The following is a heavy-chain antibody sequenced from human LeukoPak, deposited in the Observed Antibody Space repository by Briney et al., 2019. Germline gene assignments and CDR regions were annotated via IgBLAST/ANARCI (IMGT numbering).Heavy chain of an antibody. D-gene: IGHD4-17*01. J-gene: IGHJ4*02. CDR3: ARDYGDPVYFDY. Sequence: SETLSLTCTVSGGSISSGGYYWSWIRQHPGKGLEWIGYIYYSGSTYYNPSLKSRVTISVDTSKNQFSLKLSSVTAADTAVYYCARDYGDPVYFDYWGQGTLVTVSS. CDR2: IYYSGST. CDR1: GGSISSGGYY. V-gene: IGHV4-31*03.